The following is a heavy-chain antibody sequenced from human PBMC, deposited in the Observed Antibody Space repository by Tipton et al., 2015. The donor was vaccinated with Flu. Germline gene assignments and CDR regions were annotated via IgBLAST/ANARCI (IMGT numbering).Heavy chain of an antibody. D-gene: IGHD3-3*01. J-gene: IGHJ6*02. V-gene: IGHV3-48*03. CDR2: INHNGYSK. CDR1: GFSFSIYE. Sequence: SLRLSCAASGFSFSIYEMTWVRQAPGKGLESVSYINHNGYSKSYADSVRGRFTISRDNARNSLSLEMNSLRAEDTAVYYCARKSSWSGVYKYNGMDVWGQGTTVTVSS. CDR3: ARKSSWSGVYKYNGMDV.